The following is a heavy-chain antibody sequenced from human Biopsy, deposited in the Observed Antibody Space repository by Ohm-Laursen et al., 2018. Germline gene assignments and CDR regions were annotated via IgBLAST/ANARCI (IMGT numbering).Heavy chain of an antibody. CDR3: ARLSALFGVADFTDD. CDR2: ISNSGTT. V-gene: IGHV4-59*08. J-gene: IGHJ4*02. Sequence: GTLSLTCTLSGASVRSHFLTWIRQPPGKGLQWIGSISNSGTTKSSPSLKSRVNISLHTSKNQLSLKLTSVTAADTAVYYCARLSALFGVADFTDDWGQGTLVTVSS. D-gene: IGHD3-3*01. CDR1: GASVRSHF.